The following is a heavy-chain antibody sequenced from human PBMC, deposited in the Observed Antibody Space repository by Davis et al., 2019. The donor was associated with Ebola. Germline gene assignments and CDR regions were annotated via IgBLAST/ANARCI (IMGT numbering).Heavy chain of an antibody. CDR1: GFTFSSYS. J-gene: IGHJ5*02. CDR3: ARDCYDFYDILNGYNWFDP. D-gene: IGHD3-9*01. V-gene: IGHV3-48*02. CDR2: ISSSSSTI. Sequence: PGGSLRLSCAASGFTFSSYSMNWVRQAPGKGLEWVSYISSSSSTIYYADSVKGRFTISRDNAKNSLYLQMNSLRDEETAVYYCARDCYDFYDILNGYNWFDPWGQGTLVTVSS.